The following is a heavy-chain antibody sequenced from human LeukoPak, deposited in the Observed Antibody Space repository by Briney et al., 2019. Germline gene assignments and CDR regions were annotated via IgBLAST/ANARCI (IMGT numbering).Heavy chain of an antibody. Sequence: PSETLSLTCTVSGGSISSSSYYWGWIRQPPGKGLEWIGSIYYSGSTYYNPSLKSRVTISVDTSKNQFSLKLSSVTAADTAVYYCASLPRGLGAFDIWGQGTMVTVSS. V-gene: IGHV4-39*07. CDR3: ASLPRGLGAFDI. D-gene: IGHD5-24*01. CDR1: GGSISSSSYY. J-gene: IGHJ3*02. CDR2: IYYSGST.